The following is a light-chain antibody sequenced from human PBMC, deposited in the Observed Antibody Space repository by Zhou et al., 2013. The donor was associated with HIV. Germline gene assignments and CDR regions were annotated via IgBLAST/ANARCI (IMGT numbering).Light chain of an antibody. CDR2: GTS. Sequence: ETVMAQSPATLSVSPGERVTLSCRASQDITSSLAWYQQRPGQAPRLLIYGTSTRATGVPARFSGSGSGTDFTLTISSLEPEDFALYYCQQRYNWQWTFGQGTKVEIK. J-gene: IGKJ1*01. V-gene: IGKV3D-15*01. CDR3: QQRYNWQWT. CDR1: QDITSS.